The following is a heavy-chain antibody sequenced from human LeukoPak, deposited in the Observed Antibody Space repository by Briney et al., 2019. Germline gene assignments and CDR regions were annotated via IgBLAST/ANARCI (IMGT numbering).Heavy chain of an antibody. J-gene: IGHJ4*02. CDR1: GGSISSYY. D-gene: IGHD3-10*01. CDR2: IYATGST. V-gene: IGHV4-4*09. Sequence: SETLSLTCTVSGGSISSYYWSWIRQPPGKGLEWVGSIYATGSTTYNPSLKNRVTISVGTSKNQFSLNLRSVTAEDTAVYYCARHGSVRRPLDSWGQGTLVTVSS. CDR3: ARHGSVRRPLDS.